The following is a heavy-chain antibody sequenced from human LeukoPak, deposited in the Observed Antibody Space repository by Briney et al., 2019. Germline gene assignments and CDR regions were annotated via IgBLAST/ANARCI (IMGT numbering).Heavy chain of an antibody. CDR2: IYYSGST. D-gene: IGHD5-24*01. CDR3: ARRDGYNLDY. Sequence: SETLSLTCTVSGGSISSYYWSWIRQPPGKGLEWIGCIYYSGSTNYNPSLKSRVTISVDTSKNQFSLKLSSVTAADTAVYYCARRDGYNLDYWGQGTLVTVSS. V-gene: IGHV4-59*01. J-gene: IGHJ4*02. CDR1: GGSISSYY.